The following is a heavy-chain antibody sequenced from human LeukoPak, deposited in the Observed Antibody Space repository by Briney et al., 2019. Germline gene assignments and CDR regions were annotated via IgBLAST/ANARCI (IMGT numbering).Heavy chain of an antibody. V-gene: IGHV4-4*07. CDR3: AKEERGDSSVWYEDY. D-gene: IGHD6-19*01. CDR1: GGSISNYY. Sequence: SETLSLTCTVSGGSISNYYWSWVRQPAGKGVEWVGRIYSTANTTYTPSLKSRVTMSVDTSKNQFSLKLSSVTAADTAVYYCAKEERGDSSVWYEDYWGQGTLVTVSS. J-gene: IGHJ4*02. CDR2: IYSTANT.